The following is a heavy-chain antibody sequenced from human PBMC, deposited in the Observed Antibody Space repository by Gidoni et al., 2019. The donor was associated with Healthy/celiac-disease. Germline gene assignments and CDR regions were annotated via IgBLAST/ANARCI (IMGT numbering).Heavy chain of an antibody. CDR3: AGRLRDIVVVPAATQNAFDI. J-gene: IGHJ3*02. CDR1: GVTFSSYA. CDR2: IIPIFGTA. Sequence: QVQLVQSGAEVNQPGSSVKVSCTASGVTFSSYALCWVRQAPGQGLEWMGGIIPIFGTANYAQKFQGRVTITADESTSTAYMELSSLRSEDTAVYYCAGRLRDIVVVPAATQNAFDIWGQGTMVTVSS. D-gene: IGHD2-2*01. V-gene: IGHV1-69*01.